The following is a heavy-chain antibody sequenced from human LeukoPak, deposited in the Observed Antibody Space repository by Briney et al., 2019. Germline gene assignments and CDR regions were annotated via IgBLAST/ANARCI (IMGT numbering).Heavy chain of an antibody. J-gene: IGHJ4*02. CDR2: IKQDESEK. V-gene: IGHV3-7*01. CDR1: GFTFKSYW. CDR3: ARGQGEEFDF. Sequence: GGSLRLSCAASGFTFKSYWMSWVRQAPGKGLEWVANIKQDESEKYYVDSVKGRFTISRDNANNSLYLQMNSLRAEDTAVYYCARGQGEEFDFWGPGTLVTVSS. D-gene: IGHD3-16*01.